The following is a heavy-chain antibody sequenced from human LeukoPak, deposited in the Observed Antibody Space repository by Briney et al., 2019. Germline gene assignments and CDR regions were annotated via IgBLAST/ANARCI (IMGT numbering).Heavy chain of an antibody. CDR1: GFTFSTYW. V-gene: IGHV3-33*08. Sequence: GGSLRLSCAASGFTFSTYWMTWVRQAPGKGLEWVAVIWYDGSNKYYADSVKGRFTISRDNSKNTLYLQMNSLRAEDTAVYYCARDRGFGAPDYWGQGTLVTVSS. D-gene: IGHD3-10*01. CDR3: ARDRGFGAPDY. CDR2: IWYDGSNK. J-gene: IGHJ4*02.